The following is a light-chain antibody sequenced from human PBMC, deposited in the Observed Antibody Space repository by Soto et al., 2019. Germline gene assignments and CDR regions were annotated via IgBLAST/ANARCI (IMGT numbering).Light chain of an antibody. CDR2: EVT. Sequence: QSVLTQPASVSGSPGQWITISCTGTSSDFGGYNYVSWYQQHPGKAPKIIIYEVTNRPSGVSNRFSGSKSGNTASLTISGLQAEDDADYYCSSFTSRFTFNYIFGTGTKLTVL. V-gene: IGLV2-14*01. CDR1: SSDFGGYNY. J-gene: IGLJ1*01. CDR3: SSFTSRFTFNYI.